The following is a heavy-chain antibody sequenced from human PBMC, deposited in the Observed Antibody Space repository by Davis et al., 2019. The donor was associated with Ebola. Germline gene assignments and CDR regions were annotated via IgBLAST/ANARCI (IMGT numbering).Heavy chain of an antibody. Sequence: PGGSLRLSCQASGYTFTSYWIGWVRQMPGKGLEWMGLIYPSDSDTVYSPSFQGQVNISVDKSITTAYLQWSSLKASDTAMYYCASLRRTITGMDDAFDMWGQGTMVTVSS. V-gene: IGHV5-51*01. J-gene: IGHJ3*02. CDR2: IYPSDSDT. CDR3: ASLRRTITGMDDAFDM. D-gene: IGHD2-8*02. CDR1: GYTFTSYW.